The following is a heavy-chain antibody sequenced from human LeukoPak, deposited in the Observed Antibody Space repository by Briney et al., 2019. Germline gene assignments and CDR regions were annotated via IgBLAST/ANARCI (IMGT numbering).Heavy chain of an antibody. Sequence: GGSLRLSCAASGFTFSGSAMHWVRQASGKGLEWVGRIRSKANSYATAYAASVKGRFTISRDDSKNTAYLQMNSLKTEDTAAYYCTRLLSHRSGAFDIWGQGTMVTVSS. CDR2: IRSKANSYAT. CDR1: GFTFSGSA. J-gene: IGHJ3*02. D-gene: IGHD3-16*02. CDR3: TRLLSHRSGAFDI. V-gene: IGHV3-73*01.